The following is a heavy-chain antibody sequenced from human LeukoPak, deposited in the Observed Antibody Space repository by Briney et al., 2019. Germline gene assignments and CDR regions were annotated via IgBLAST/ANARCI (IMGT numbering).Heavy chain of an antibody. CDR3: ASAIVSTTNYFDS. V-gene: IGHV3-48*03. J-gene: IGHJ4*02. Sequence: GGSLRLSCSPPGFTFSSYAVNSVRQAPGKGLEWVSYISGCGSIIYYADSVKSRFSMSRDNAKNSLFRQMNSLRAEDTAVYYCASAIVSTTNYFDSWGQGTLVTV. CDR2: ISGCGSII. D-gene: IGHD5/OR15-5a*01. CDR1: GFTFSSYA.